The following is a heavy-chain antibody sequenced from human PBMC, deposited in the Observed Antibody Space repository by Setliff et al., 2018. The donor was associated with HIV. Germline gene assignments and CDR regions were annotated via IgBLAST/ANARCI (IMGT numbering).Heavy chain of an antibody. CDR1: GGSISGSSYY. CDR2: VYHSGST. V-gene: IGHV4-39*07. D-gene: IGHD3-22*01. J-gene: IGHJ5*02. Sequence: SETLSLTCSVSGGSISGSSYYWGWIRQPPGKGLEWIGSVYHSGSTYYNPSLKSRVTISVDKSKNQFSVKLRSVTAADTAVYYCARDMTNYYDRSGSFEWFAPWGQGTPVTVSS. CDR3: ARDMTNYYDRSGSFEWFAP.